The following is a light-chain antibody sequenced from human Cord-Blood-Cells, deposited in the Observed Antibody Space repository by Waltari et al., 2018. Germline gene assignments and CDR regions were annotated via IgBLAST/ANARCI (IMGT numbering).Light chain of an antibody. CDR3: QQRSNWLT. CDR1: QTVSSS. CDR2: DAS. J-gene: IGKJ4*01. Sequence: DIVLTQSPATLSLSPGERATLSCRASQTVSSSLAWYQQNPGQAPRLLIYDASNRATCIPARFSGSGSGTDFTLTISSLEPEDFAVYYCQQRSNWLTFGGGTKVEIK. V-gene: IGKV3-11*01.